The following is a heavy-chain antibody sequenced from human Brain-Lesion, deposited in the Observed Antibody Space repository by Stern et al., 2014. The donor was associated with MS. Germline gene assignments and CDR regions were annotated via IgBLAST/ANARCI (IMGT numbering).Heavy chain of an antibody. D-gene: IGHD3-16*01. CDR3: ATDGEQTLGLADD. V-gene: IGHV1-69*11. CDR1: GVNFSSRR. J-gene: IGHJ4*02. CDR2: IILLLSTT. Sequence: QVQLVQSGPVVKKPGSSVRVSCEASGVNFSSRRLSWVRQAPGHGLEWMGSIILLLSTTDYAQKFQGRLAITADESTRTAYMELSGLRLEDTAIYYCATDGEQTLGLADDWGQGTLVTVAS.